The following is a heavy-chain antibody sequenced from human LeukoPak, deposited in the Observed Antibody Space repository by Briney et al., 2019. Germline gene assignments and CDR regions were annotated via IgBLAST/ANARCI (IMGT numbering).Heavy chain of an antibody. CDR3: ARSYHGVDV. CDR1: GGSFSGYY. CDR2: SGST. D-gene: IGHD3-16*02. V-gene: IGHV4-34*01. Sequence: SETLSLTCAVYGGSFSGYYWSWIRQPPGKGLEWIGSSGSTYYNPSLKSRVIISVDTSKNQFSLKLSSVTAADTAVYYCARSYHGVDVWGQGTTVTVSS. J-gene: IGHJ6*02.